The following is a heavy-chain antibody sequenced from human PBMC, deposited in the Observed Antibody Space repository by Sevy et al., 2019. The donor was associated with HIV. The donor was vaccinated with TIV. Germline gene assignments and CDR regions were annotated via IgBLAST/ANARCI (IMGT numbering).Heavy chain of an antibody. CDR3: ARDRGEQWLVYFXY. CDR2: ISAYNGNT. D-gene: IGHD6-19*01. Sequence: ASVKVSCKASGYTFTSYGISWVRQAPGQGLEWMGWISAYNGNTNYAQKLQGRVTMTTDTSTSTAYMELRSLRSDDTAVYYCARDRGEQWLVYFXYWGQGTLVTVSS. J-gene: IGHJ4*02. CDR1: GYTFTSYG. V-gene: IGHV1-18*01.